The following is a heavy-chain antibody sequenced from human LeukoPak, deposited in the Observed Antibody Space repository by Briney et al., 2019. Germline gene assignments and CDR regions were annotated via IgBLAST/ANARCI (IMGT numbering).Heavy chain of an antibody. V-gene: IGHV3-74*01. Sequence: GGSLRLSCAASGFTFTNYWMHWVRQAPGMGLVWVSRLPPDELDIIYADSVKGRFTVSRDNAKNTVYLQMNSLRAEDTALYYCAKGIDVDIVATTNYWGQGTLVTVSS. J-gene: IGHJ4*02. D-gene: IGHD5-12*01. CDR1: GFTFTNYW. CDR3: AKGIDVDIVATTNY. CDR2: LPPDELDI.